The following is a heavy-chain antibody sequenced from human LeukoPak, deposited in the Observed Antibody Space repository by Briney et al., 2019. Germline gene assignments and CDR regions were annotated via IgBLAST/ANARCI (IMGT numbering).Heavy chain of an antibody. CDR2: IYYSGST. CDR1: GGSISSYY. D-gene: IGHD2-2*01. CDR3: AGVMGFPPDIVVVPTAAWDYYYYYMDV. V-gene: IGHV4-59*01. Sequence: SETLSLTCTVSGGSISSYYWSWIRQPPGKGLEWIGYIYYSGSTNYNPSLKSRVTISVDTSKNQFSLKLSSVTAADTAVYYCAGVMGFPPDIVVVPTAAWDYYYYYMDVWGKGTTVTVSS. J-gene: IGHJ6*03.